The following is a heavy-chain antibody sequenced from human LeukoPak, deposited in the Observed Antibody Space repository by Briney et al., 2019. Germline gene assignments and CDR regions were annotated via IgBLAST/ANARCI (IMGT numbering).Heavy chain of an antibody. Sequence: PSETLSLTCAVYGGSFSGYYWSWIRQPPGKGLEWIGEINHSGSTNYNPSLKSRVTISVDTSKNQFSLKLSSVTAADSAVYYCAREWGMGTTVPYFDYWGQGTLVTVSS. V-gene: IGHV4-34*01. D-gene: IGHD3-16*01. CDR3: AREWGMGTTVPYFDY. J-gene: IGHJ4*02. CDR1: GGSFSGYY. CDR2: INHSGST.